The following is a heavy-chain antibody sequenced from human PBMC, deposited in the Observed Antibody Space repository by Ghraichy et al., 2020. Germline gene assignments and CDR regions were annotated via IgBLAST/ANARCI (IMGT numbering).Heavy chain of an antibody. CDR2: ISWSGGNI. CDR3: VKDVGYRKIFYYYYGLDV. D-gene: IGHD5-24*01. J-gene: IGHJ6*02. CDR1: GFIFDDFA. Sequence: GGSLRLSCAASGFIFDDFAMHWVRQVPGKGLEWVSGISWSGGNIGYADSVKGRFTISRDDAKNSLYLEMNSLRPEDTALYYCVKDVGYRKIFYYYYGLDVWGPGTTVTVSS. V-gene: IGHV3-9*01.